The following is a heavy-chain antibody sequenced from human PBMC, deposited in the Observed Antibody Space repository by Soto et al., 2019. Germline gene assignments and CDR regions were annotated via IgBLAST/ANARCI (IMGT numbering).Heavy chain of an antibody. CDR3: ARRFQGYLAYYYLEV. J-gene: IGHJ6*03. CDR2: SSASNVNT. V-gene: IGHV1-18*01. D-gene: IGHD3-22*01. CDR1: GYTLTRYG. Sequence: QVQLVQSGAEVKKPGASVKVSCKDSGYTLTRYGIGWVRQAPVQGLAWMGWSSASNVNTNYAQKLQGRVTMNTHTATSTAYMGLQSLRSVDTGVYYCARRFQGYLAYYYLEVLGTGTTVNVSS.